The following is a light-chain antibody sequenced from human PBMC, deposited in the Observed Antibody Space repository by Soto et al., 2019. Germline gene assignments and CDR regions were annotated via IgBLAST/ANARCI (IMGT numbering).Light chain of an antibody. CDR3: ATGDSNTDV. V-gene: IGLV4-60*01. J-gene: IGLJ3*02. CDR2: LDGSGSY. CDR1: SGHSSYI. Sequence: QSVLTQSSSASASLGSSVTLTCTLSSGHSSYIIAWHQQQPGKAPRYLMKLDGSGSYNKGSGVPDRFSGSSSGADRYLTFSNLQLEDDAYYCCATGDSNTDVFGGGTKLTVL.